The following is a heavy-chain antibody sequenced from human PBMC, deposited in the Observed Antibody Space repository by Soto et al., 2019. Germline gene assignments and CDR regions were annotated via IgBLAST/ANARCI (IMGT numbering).Heavy chain of an antibody. CDR3: ARADYYDSSGYLALTY. CDR2: ISSSGSTI. CDR1: GFTFSSYE. J-gene: IGHJ4*02. Sequence: VGSLRLSCAASGFTFSSYEMNWVRQAPGKGLEWVSYISSSGSTIYYADSVKGRFTISRDNAKNPLYLQMNSLRAEDTAVYYCARADYYDSSGYLALTYWGQGTLVTVSS. D-gene: IGHD3-22*01. V-gene: IGHV3-48*03.